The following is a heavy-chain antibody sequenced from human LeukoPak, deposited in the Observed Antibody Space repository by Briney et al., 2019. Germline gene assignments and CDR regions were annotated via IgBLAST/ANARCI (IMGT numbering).Heavy chain of an antibody. Sequence: ASVKVSCKASGGTFSSYAISWVRQAPGQGLEWMGIINPSGGSTSYAQKFQGRVTMTRDTSTSTVYMELSSLRSEDTAVYYCASGAKQLVMISYWGQGTLVTVSS. V-gene: IGHV1-46*01. CDR1: GGTFSSYA. D-gene: IGHD6-13*01. J-gene: IGHJ4*02. CDR2: INPSGGST. CDR3: ASGAKQLVMISY.